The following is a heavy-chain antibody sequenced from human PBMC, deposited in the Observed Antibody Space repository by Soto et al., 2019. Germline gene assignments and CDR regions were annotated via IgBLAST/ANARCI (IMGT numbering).Heavy chain of an antibody. CDR3: ARLSSPYYYDSRGYSQSLCYYGLDV. V-gene: IGHV4-59*01. CDR1: GGSISSYY. D-gene: IGHD3-22*01. J-gene: IGHJ6*02. Sequence: QVQLQESGPGLVKPSETLSLTCTVSGGSISSYYWSWIRQPPGKGLEWIGYIYYSGSTNYNPSLKSRVTISVDTSKNQFSLKLRSVTPADTAVYYCARLSSPYYYDSRGYSQSLCYYGLDVWGQGTTVPVSS. CDR2: IYYSGST.